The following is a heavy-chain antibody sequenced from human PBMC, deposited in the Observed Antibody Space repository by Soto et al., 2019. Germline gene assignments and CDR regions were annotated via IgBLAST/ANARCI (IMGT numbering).Heavy chain of an antibody. V-gene: IGHV1-18*01. J-gene: IGHJ4*02. CDR1: GYTFTSYG. D-gene: IGHD3-22*01. Sequence: ASVKVSCKASGYTFTSYGISWVRQAPGQGLEWMGWISAYNGNTNYVQKLQGRVTMTTDTSTSTAYMELRSLRSDDTAVYYCARAGKYYYDSSGYPDYWGQGTLVTVSS. CDR2: ISAYNGNT. CDR3: ARAGKYYYDSSGYPDY.